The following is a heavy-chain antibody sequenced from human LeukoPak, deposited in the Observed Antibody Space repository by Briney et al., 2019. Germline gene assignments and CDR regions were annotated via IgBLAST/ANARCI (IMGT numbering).Heavy chain of an antibody. V-gene: IGHV1-69*13. Sequence: SVKVSCKASGGTFSSYAISWVRQAPGQGLEWMGGIIPIFGTANYAQKFQGRVTITADESTSTAYMELSSLRSEDTAVYYCARGPHRGLMVYASWGQGTLVTVSS. CDR3: ARGPHRGLMVYAS. D-gene: IGHD2-8*01. CDR2: IIPIFGTA. CDR1: GGTFSSYA. J-gene: IGHJ5*02.